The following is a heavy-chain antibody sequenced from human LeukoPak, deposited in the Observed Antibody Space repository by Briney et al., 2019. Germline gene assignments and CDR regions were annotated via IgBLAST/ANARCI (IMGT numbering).Heavy chain of an antibody. CDR3: ARDAMVWLLSRPLDV. CDR2: ISAYNGNT. Sequence: SVKVLCKASCYTFTSYGISWVRQAPGQGLEGMGWISAYNGNTNYAQKLQGRVTMTTDTSTSTAYMELRRLRSDDTAVYYCARDAMVWLLSRPLDVWGKGTLVTVSS. D-gene: IGHD3-3*01. J-gene: IGHJ6*04. V-gene: IGHV1-18*01. CDR1: CYTFTSYG.